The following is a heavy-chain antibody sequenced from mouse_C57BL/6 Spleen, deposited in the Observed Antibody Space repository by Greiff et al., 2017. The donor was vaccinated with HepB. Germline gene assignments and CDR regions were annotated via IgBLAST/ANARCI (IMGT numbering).Heavy chain of an antibody. V-gene: IGHV5-17*01. D-gene: IGHD2-10*01. Sequence: EVKVVESGGGLVKPGGSLKLSCAASGFTFSDYGMPWVRQAPEKGLEWVAYISSGSSTIYYADTVKGRFTISRDNAKNTLFLQMTSLRSEDTAMYCCASAYYGNSFAYWGQGTLVTVSA. CDR1: GFTFSDYG. J-gene: IGHJ3*01. CDR2: ISSGSSTI. CDR3: ASAYYGNSFAY.